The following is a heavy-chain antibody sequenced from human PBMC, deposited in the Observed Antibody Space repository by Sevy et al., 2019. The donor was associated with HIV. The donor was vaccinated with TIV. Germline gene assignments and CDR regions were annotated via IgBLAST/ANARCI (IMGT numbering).Heavy chain of an antibody. CDR1: GGSISSSSYY. CDR2: IYYSGST. D-gene: IGHD3-3*01. Sequence: SETLSLTCTVSGGSISSSSYYWGWIRQPPGKGLEWIGSIYYSGSTYYNPSLKSRVTISVDTSKNQFSLKLSSVTAADTAVYYCARQNKYFSLGKVYYYYYGMDVWGQGTTVTVSS. CDR3: ARQNKYFSLGKVYYYYYGMDV. J-gene: IGHJ6*02. V-gene: IGHV4-39*01.